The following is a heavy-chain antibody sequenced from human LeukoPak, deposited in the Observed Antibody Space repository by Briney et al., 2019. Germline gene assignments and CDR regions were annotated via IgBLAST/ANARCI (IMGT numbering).Heavy chain of an antibody. CDR2: TYYSGST. Sequence: SETLSLTCTVSGGSISRYYWSWIRQPPGKGLEWIGYTYYSGSTNYNPSLKSRVTISLDTSKNQFSLKLSSVTAADTAVYYCARRTYDLWSGDYTGAFDIWGQGTMVTVSS. D-gene: IGHD3-3*01. CDR3: ARRTYDLWSGDYTGAFDI. J-gene: IGHJ3*02. CDR1: GGSISRYY. V-gene: IGHV4-59*01.